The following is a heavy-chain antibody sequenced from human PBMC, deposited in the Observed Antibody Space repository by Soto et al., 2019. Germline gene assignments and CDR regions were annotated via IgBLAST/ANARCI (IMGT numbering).Heavy chain of an antibody. J-gene: IGHJ3*02. CDR1: GGTFSSYA. Sequence: SVKVSCKASGGTFSSYAVSWVRQAPGQGLEWMGGIIPIFGTANYAQKFQGRVTITADESTSTAYMELSSLRSEDTAVYYCARDPYDSSGYYSYDAFDIWGQGTMVTVSS. CDR3: ARDPYDSSGYYSYDAFDI. V-gene: IGHV1-69*13. CDR2: IIPIFGTA. D-gene: IGHD3-22*01.